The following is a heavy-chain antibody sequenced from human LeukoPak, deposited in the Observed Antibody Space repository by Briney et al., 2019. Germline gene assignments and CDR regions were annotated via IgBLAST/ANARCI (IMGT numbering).Heavy chain of an antibody. D-gene: IGHD3-3*01. Sequence: ASVKVSCKASGYTFTSYGISWVRQAPGQGLEWMGWISAYNGNTNYAQKLQGRVTMTTDTSTSTAYMELRSLRSDDTAVYYCARDSEYRTIFGVVKRGGDYWGQGTLVTVSS. V-gene: IGHV1-18*01. CDR2: ISAYNGNT. J-gene: IGHJ4*02. CDR1: GYTFTSYG. CDR3: ARDSEYRTIFGVVKRGGDY.